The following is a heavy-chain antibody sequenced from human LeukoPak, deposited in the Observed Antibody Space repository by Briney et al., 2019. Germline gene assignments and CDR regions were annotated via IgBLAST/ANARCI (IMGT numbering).Heavy chain of an antibody. CDR2: ISGSSSTI. D-gene: IGHD3-22*01. CDR3: ARGSTYYDSSGQVPFDY. J-gene: IGHJ4*02. V-gene: IGHV3-48*01. CDR1: GFTFSSYS. Sequence: AGGSLRLSCAASGFTFSSYSMNWVRQAPGKGLEWGSYISGSSSTIYYADSVKGRFTISRDNGKNTLYLQMNSLRAEDTAEYYCARGSTYYDSSGQVPFDYWGQGTLVTVSS.